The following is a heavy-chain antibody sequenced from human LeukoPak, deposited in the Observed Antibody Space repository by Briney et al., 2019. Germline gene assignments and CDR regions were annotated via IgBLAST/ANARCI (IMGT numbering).Heavy chain of an antibody. Sequence: ASETLSLTCAVSGGSISSGGYSWSWIRQPPGKGLEWIGYIYHSGSTYYNPSLKSRVTISVDRSKNQFSLKLSSVTAADTAVYYCARGRRAAMASYRYFDLWGRGTLVTVSS. CDR2: IYHSGST. D-gene: IGHD5-18*01. J-gene: IGHJ2*01. CDR3: ARGRRAAMASYRYFDL. CDR1: GGSISSGGYS. V-gene: IGHV4-30-2*01.